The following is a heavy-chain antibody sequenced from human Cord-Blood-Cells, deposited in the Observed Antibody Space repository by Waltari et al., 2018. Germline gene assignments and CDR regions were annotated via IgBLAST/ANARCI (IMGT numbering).Heavy chain of an antibody. J-gene: IGHJ4*02. CDR1: GFTFSSYS. CDR3: ARDLGAGRYFDY. CDR2: ISSSSSYI. Sequence: EVQLVESGGGLVKPGGSLRLSCAASGFTFSSYSMNWVRQAPGKGLEWVSSISSSSSYIYYADSVKGRFTISRDNAKNSLYLQMNSLGAEDTAVYYCARDLGAGRYFDYWGQGTLVTVSS. V-gene: IGHV3-21*01.